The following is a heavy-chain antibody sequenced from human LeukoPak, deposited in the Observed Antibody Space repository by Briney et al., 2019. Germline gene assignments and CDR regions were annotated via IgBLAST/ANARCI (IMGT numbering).Heavy chain of an antibody. CDR1: GGSISSYY. CDR2: IYYSGST. Sequence: SETLSLTCTVSGGSISSYYWSWIRQPPGKGLEWMGYIYYSGSTNYNPSLKSRVTISVDTSKNQFSLKLSCVTAADTAVYYCARDGGSYGAVDYWGQGTLVTVSS. V-gene: IGHV4-59*01. D-gene: IGHD4-17*01. J-gene: IGHJ4*02. CDR3: ARDGGSYGAVDY.